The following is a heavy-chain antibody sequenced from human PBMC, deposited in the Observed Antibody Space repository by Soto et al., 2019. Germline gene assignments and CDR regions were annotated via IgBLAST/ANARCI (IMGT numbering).Heavy chain of an antibody. CDR2: IYYSGST. CDR1: GGSISSSSYY. D-gene: IGHD3-22*01. V-gene: IGHV4-39*01. CDR3: ASLNPDITMIVH. J-gene: IGHJ4*02. Sequence: QLQLQESGPGLVKPSETLSLTCTVSGGSISSSSYYWGWIRQPPGKGLEWIGSIYYSGSTYYNPSLKSRVTISVDTSKNQFALELSSVTAADTAVYYCASLNPDITMIVHWGQGTLFTVSS.